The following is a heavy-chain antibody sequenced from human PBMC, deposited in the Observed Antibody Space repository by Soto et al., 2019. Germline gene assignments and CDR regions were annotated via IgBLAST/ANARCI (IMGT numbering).Heavy chain of an antibody. J-gene: IGHJ4*02. D-gene: IGHD6-13*01. CDR1: GYRFTTYA. Sequence: QVQLVQSGAEVKKPGASVKVSCKASGYRFTTYAMHWVRQAPGQRLEWMGWINTGNGNTKYSQKFQGSVTITRDTSATTAYMELSSLRSEDTAVYFCARSPYSSSWYDFDYWGQGTLVTVSS. CDR2: INTGNGNT. CDR3: ARSPYSSSWYDFDY. V-gene: IGHV1-3*04.